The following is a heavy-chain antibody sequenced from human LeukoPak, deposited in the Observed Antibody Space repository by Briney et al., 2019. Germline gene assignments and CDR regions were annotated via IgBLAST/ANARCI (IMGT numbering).Heavy chain of an antibody. CDR1: GYTFTGYY. V-gene: IGHV1-2*06. CDR3: ALSLLGIDYLDY. CDR2: INPNSGGT. D-gene: IGHD7-27*01. J-gene: IGHJ4*02. Sequence: ASVKVSCKASGYTFTGYYMHWVRQAPGQGPEWMGRINPNSGGTNYAQKFQGRVTMTRDTSISTAYMELSRLRSDDTAVYYCALSLLGIDYLDYWGQGTLVTVSS.